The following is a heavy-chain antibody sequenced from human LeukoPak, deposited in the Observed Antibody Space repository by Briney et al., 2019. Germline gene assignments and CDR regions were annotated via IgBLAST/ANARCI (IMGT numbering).Heavy chain of an antibody. J-gene: IGHJ3*01. D-gene: IGHD3-16*01. CDR3: ARDKYGGL. CDR2: ISSTSTT. Sequence: GGSLRLSCAASGFSFSTYSKNWVRQAPGKGLEWVSYISSTSTTYYADSVKGRFTISRDNAKNSLYLQMNSLRDEDTAVYHCARDKYGGLWGQGTMVTVS. V-gene: IGHV3-48*02. CDR1: GFSFSTYS.